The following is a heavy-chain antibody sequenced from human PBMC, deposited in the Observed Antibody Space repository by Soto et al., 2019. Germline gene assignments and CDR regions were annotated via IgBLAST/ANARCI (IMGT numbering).Heavy chain of an antibody. J-gene: IGHJ6*02. CDR2: IIPIFGTA. CDR1: GGTFSSYA. CDR3: ASKGIAAAGFYYYGMDV. V-gene: IGHV1-69*06. Sequence: GASVKVSCKASGGTFSSYAISWVRQAPGQGLEWMGGIIPIFGTANYAQKFQGRVTITADKSTSTAYMELSSLRSEDTAVYYCASKGIAAAGFYYYGMDVWGQGTTVTVS. D-gene: IGHD6-13*01.